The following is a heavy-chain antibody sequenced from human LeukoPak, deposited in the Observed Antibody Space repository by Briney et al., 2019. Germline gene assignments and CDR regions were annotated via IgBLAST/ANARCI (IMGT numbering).Heavy chain of an antibody. CDR2: MNPNSGNT. J-gene: IGHJ5*02. CDR1: GYTFTSYG. V-gene: IGHV1-8*03. D-gene: IGHD2-2*01. Sequence: ASVKVSCKASGYTFTSYGISWVRQAPGQGLEWMGWMNPNSGNTGYAQKFQGRVTLTRDTSISTAYMELSSLTSEDTAMYYCAREDIVVVPPSRPFDPWGQGTLVTVSS. CDR3: AREDIVVVPPSRPFDP.